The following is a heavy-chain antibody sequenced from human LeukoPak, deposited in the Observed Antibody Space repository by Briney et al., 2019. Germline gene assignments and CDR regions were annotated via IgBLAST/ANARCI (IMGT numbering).Heavy chain of an antibody. Sequence: GGSLRLSCAASGFTFSSYAMSWVRQAPGKGLEWVSAIGGSGSGGSTYYADSVKGQFTISRDNSKNTLYLQMNSLRAEDTAVYYCAKSSPPPLRYWGQGTLVTVSS. V-gene: IGHV3-23*01. CDR2: IGGSGSGGST. J-gene: IGHJ4*02. CDR1: GFTFSSYA. CDR3: AKSSPPPLRY.